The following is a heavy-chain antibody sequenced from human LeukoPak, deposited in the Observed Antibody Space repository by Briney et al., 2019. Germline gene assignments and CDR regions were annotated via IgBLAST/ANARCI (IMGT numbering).Heavy chain of an antibody. CDR1: GGTFSSYA. Sequence: ASVKVSCKASGGTFSSYAISWVRQAPGQGLEWMGGIIPISGTANYAQKFQGRVTITTDESTSTAYMELSSLRSEDTAVYYCARVLGDTPVYFQHWGQGTLVTVSS. D-gene: IGHD3-10*01. J-gene: IGHJ1*01. CDR2: IIPISGTA. V-gene: IGHV1-69*05. CDR3: ARVLGDTPVYFQH.